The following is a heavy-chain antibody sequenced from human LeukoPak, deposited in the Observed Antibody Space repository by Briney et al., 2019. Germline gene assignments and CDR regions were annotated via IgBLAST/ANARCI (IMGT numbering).Heavy chain of an antibody. D-gene: IGHD2-21*01. J-gene: IGHJ4*02. Sequence: ASVTVSCTVSGDSSTSYDINWVRQPPGPGLEWMGWMNPNSGNTGYAQKFQGRVTMTRNTSISTAYMELSSLRSEDTAVYYCARGGDCGGDCYSSPTDYWGQGTLVTVSS. CDR3: ARGGDCGGDCYSSPTDY. CDR1: GDSSTSYD. V-gene: IGHV1-8*01. CDR2: MNPNSGNT.